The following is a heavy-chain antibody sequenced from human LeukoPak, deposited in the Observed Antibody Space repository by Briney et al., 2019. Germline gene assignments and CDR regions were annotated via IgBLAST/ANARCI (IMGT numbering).Heavy chain of an antibody. CDR3: ARGIAARPADY. J-gene: IGHJ4*02. D-gene: IGHD6-6*01. V-gene: IGHV1-69*05. CDR2: IIPIFGTA. Sequence: ASVKVSCKASGGTFSSYAISWVRQAPGQGLEWMGGIIPIFGTANYAQKFQGRVTITTDESTSTAYMEPSSLRSEDTAVYYCARGIAARPADYWGQGTLVTVSS. CDR1: GGTFSSYA.